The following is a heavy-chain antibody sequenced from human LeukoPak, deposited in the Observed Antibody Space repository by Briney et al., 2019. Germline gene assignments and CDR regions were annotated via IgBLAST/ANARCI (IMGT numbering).Heavy chain of an antibody. D-gene: IGHD1-26*01. CDR3: ARLDDEVGIDY. CDR1: GGSISSSSYY. CDR2: IYYSGST. Sequence: SETLSLTCTVSGGSISSSSYYWGWIRQPPGKGLEWIGSIYYSGSTYYNPSLKSRVTISVDTSKNQFSLKLSSVTAADTAVYYCARLDDEVGIDYWGQGTLVTVSS. V-gene: IGHV4-39*01. J-gene: IGHJ4*02.